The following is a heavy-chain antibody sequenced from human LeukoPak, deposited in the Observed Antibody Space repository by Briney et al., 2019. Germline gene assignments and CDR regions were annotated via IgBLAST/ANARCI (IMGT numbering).Heavy chain of an antibody. J-gene: IGHJ5*02. CDR1: GFTFSSYA. CDR2: ISGSGGST. V-gene: IGHV3-23*01. CDR3: ATLNAVAGVNWFDP. Sequence: QAGGSLRLSCAASGFTFSSYAMSWVRQAPGKGLEWVSAISGSGGSTYYADSVKGRFTISRDNAKNSLYLQMNSLRAEDTAVYYCATLNAVAGVNWFDPWGQGTLVTVSS. D-gene: IGHD6-19*01.